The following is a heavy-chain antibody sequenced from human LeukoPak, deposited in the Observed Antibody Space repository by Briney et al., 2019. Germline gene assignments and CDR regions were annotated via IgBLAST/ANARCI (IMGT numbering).Heavy chain of an antibody. V-gene: IGHV1-2*02. Sequence: ASVKVSCKASGYTFTGYYMHWVRQAPGQGLEWMGWINPNSGGTNYAQKFQGRVTMTRDTSISTAYMELSRLRSDDTAVYYCARDGIAAAGTFSYFDYWGQGTLVTVSS. CDR2: INPNSGGT. J-gene: IGHJ4*02. D-gene: IGHD6-13*01. CDR3: ARDGIAAAGTFSYFDY. CDR1: GYTFTGYY.